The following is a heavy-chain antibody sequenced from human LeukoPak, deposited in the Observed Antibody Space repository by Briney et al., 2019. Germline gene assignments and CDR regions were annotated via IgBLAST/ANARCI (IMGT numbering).Heavy chain of an antibody. J-gene: IGHJ5*02. D-gene: IGHD6-13*01. CDR1: GFTFSSYA. V-gene: IGHV3-30-3*01. CDR3: ARELAAAGTVWFDP. Sequence: GGSLRLSCAASGFTFSSYAMHWVRQAPGKGLEWVAVISYDGSNKYYADSVKGRFTISRDNSKNTLYLQMNSLRAEDTAVYYCARELAAAGTVWFDPWGQGTLVTVSS. CDR2: ISYDGSNK.